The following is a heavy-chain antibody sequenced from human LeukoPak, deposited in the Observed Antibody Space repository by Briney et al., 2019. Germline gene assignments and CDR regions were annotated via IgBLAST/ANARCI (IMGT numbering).Heavy chain of an antibody. CDR3: ARREAAAGSFDY. D-gene: IGHD6-13*01. Sequence: PSGTLSLTCTVSGGSISSSSYYWGWIRQPPGKGLEWIGSIYYSGSTYYNPSLKSRVTISVDTSKNQFSLKLSSVTAADTAVYYCARREAAAGSFDYWGQGTLVTVSS. J-gene: IGHJ4*02. CDR2: IYYSGST. V-gene: IGHV4-39*01. CDR1: GGSISSSSYY.